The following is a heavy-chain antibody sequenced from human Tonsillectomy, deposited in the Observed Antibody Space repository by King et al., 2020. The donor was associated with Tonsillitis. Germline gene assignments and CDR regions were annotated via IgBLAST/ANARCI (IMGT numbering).Heavy chain of an antibody. J-gene: IGHJ3*02. CDR3: ARENWGQWLGSFDI. CDR1: GFTFSTYW. D-gene: IGHD6-19*01. CDR2: IKQDGSEK. V-gene: IGHV3-7*03. Sequence: QLVQSGGGLVQSGGSLRLSCVASGFTFSTYWMSWVRQAPGKGLEWVANIKQDGSEKYYVDSVKGRFAISRDNVKNSLYLQMNSLRAEDTAVYYCARENWGQWLGSFDIWGQGTMVTVSS.